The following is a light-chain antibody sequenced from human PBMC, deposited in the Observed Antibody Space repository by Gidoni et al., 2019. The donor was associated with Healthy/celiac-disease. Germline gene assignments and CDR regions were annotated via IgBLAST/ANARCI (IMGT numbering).Light chain of an antibody. V-gene: IGLV2-14*01. CDR2: DVS. CDR1: SSDVGGYNY. CDR3: SSYTSSIMV. J-gene: IGLJ2*01. Sequence: QSALTQPASVSGSPGQSITISCTGTSSDVGGYNYVSWYQQHPGKAPKLMIYDVSNRPSGVSNRFSGSKSGNTASLTISGLQAEDDAYYYCSSYTSSIMVFGGGTKLTVL.